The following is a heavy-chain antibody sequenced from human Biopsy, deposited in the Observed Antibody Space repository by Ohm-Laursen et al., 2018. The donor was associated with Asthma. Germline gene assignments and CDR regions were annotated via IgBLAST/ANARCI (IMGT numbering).Heavy chain of an antibody. D-gene: IGHD3-22*01. CDR1: GFDASRDH. J-gene: IGHJ4*02. Sequence: SLRLSCAASGFDASRDHMFWVRQAPGKGLEWVSVIYSGGTSHTADSVRGRFTITRDYSKNTLYPQMHSLRAEDTAVYYCARGDSSNWSHYYFDYWGQGTLVTVSS. V-gene: IGHV3-53*01. CDR2: IYSGGTS. CDR3: ARGDSSNWSHYYFDY.